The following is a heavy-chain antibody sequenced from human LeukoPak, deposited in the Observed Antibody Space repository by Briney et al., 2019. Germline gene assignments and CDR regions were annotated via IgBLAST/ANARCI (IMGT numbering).Heavy chain of an antibody. Sequence: SETLSLTCTVSGDSPSNFYWNWIRQSPGKGLEWIGHIHYSGSSVYNPSLKSRGTISIDTSRRQFFLKLNSVTAADTAVYFCALAPNSNWFDFWGPGTLVTVSS. CDR2: IHYSGSS. V-gene: IGHV4-59*03. CDR1: GDSPSNFY. J-gene: IGHJ5*01. D-gene: IGHD2-8*01. CDR3: ALAPNSNWFDF.